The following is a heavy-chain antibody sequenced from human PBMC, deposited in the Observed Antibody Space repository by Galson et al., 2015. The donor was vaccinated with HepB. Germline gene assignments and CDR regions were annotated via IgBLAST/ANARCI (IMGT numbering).Heavy chain of an antibody. V-gene: IGHV3-7*03. CDR2: MNQDGSAT. D-gene: IGHD1-26*01. CDR1: GYIFRRYW. Sequence: SLRLSCAGYGYIFRRYWMSWVRQAPGKGLEWVANMNQDGSATNYVDSVKGRFTISRDNTMNLLYLQMDNLRVDDTAVYYCAREPGAYVWGQGTTVIVSS. CDR3: AREPGAYV. J-gene: IGHJ6*02.